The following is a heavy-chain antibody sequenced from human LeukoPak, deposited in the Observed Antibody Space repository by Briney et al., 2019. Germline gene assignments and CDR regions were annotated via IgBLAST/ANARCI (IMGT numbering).Heavy chain of an antibody. CDR3: ARVVNVLRYFDWLLTPFDY. CDR1: GYTFTSYG. J-gene: IGHJ4*02. D-gene: IGHD3-9*01. CDR2: ISAYNGNT. Sequence: VASVKVSCKASGYTFTSYGISWVRQAPGQGLEWMGWISAYNGNTNYAQKLQGRVTMTTDTSTSTAYMELRSLRSDDPAVYYCARVVNVLRYFDWLLTPFDYWGQGTLVTVSS. V-gene: IGHV1-18*01.